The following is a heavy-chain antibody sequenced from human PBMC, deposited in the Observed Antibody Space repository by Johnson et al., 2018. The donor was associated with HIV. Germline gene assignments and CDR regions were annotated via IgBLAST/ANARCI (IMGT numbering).Heavy chain of an antibody. CDR2: INSDGSST. CDR3: ARVPVVIGGVRKAFDI. CDR1: GFTVSSNY. D-gene: IGHD3-16*01. V-gene: IGHV3-74*02. J-gene: IGHJ3*02. Sequence: VQLVESGGGLIQPGGSLRLSCAASGFTVSSNYMSWVRQAPGKGLVWVSRINSDGSSTTYADSVKGRFTISRDNAKNILYLQMNSLRAEDTAVYYWARVPVVIGGVRKAFDIWGQGTMVTVSS.